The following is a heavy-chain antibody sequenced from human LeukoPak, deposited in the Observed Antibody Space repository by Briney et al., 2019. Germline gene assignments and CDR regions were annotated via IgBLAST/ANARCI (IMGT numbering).Heavy chain of an antibody. Sequence: SETLSLTCAVYGGSFSGYYWSWIRQPPGKGLEWIGEINHSGSTNYNPSLKSRVTISVDTSKNQFSLKLSSVTAADTAVYYCARRKSLWFGGLHPWDVWGKGTTVTISS. CDR2: INHSGST. D-gene: IGHD3-10*01. CDR1: GGSFSGYY. CDR3: ARRKSLWFGGLHPWDV. J-gene: IGHJ6*04. V-gene: IGHV4-34*01.